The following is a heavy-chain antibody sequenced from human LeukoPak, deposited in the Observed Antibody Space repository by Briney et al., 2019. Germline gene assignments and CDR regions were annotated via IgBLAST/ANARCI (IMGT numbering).Heavy chain of an antibody. CDR1: GFTFSSYA. V-gene: IGHV3-30-3*01. CDR3: ASYSGSYFLYYFDY. Sequence: GGSLRLSCAASGFTFSSYAMHWVRQAPGKGLEWVAVISYDGSNKYYADSVKGRFTISRDNSKSTLYLQMNSLRAEDTAVYYCASYSGSYFLYYFDYWGQGTLVTVSS. D-gene: IGHD1-26*01. CDR2: ISYDGSNK. J-gene: IGHJ4*02.